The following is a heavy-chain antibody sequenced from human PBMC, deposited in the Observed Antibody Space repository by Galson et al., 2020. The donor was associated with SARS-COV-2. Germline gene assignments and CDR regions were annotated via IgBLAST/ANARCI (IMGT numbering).Heavy chain of an antibody. D-gene: IGHD1-1*01. Sequence: SETLSLTCAVYGGSLSDYYWSWIRQPPGKGLEWIGDIDHSGNTNYNPSLKSRVTISVDTSKNQFSLKLSSVTAADTAMYYCARKERGRDGYKFGRGLYFYFDYWGQGTLVTVSS. CDR3: ARKERGRDGYKFGRGLYFYFDY. CDR1: GGSLSDYY. J-gene: IGHJ4*02. CDR2: IDHSGNT. V-gene: IGHV4-34*01.